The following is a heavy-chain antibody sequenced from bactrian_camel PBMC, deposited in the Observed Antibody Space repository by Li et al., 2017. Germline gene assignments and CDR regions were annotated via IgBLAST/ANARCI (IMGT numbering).Heavy chain of an antibody. D-gene: IGHD6*01. Sequence: HVQLVESGGGSVQAGGSLRLSCVDSGYISNSRCMAWFRQAPGKEREGIATISPGGADTNHADSVKGRFTISRDNAKDTIYLQMDNLKPEDSGNYVCAHVPPPYCRGLIDNPWVVATAGNRGRGTQVTVS. CDR1: GYISNSRC. V-gene: IGHV3S53*01. J-gene: IGHJ4*01. CDR3: AHVPPPYCRGLIDNPWVVATAGN. CDR2: ISPGGADT.